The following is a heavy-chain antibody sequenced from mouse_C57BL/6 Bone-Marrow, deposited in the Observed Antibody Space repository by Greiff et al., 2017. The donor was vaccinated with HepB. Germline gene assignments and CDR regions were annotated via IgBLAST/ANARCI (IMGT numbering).Heavy chain of an antibody. J-gene: IGHJ2*01. V-gene: IGHV5-9*01. CDR3: AREGYGGYYFDY. Sequence: EVKLVGSGGGLVKPGGSLKLSCAASGFTFSSYTMSWVRQTPEKRLEWVATISGGGGNTYYPDSVKGRFTISRDNAKNTLYLQMSSLRSEDTALYYCAREGYGGYYFDYWGQGTTLTVSS. CDR2: ISGGGGNT. D-gene: IGHD2-2*01. CDR1: GFTFSSYT.